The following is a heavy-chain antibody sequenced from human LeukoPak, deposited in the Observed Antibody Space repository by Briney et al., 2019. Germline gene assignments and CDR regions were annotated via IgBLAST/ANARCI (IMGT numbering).Heavy chain of an antibody. CDR2: INPSGGTT. D-gene: IGHD3-22*01. CDR3: ARGDSSGYYGAFDY. J-gene: IGHJ4*02. Sequence: ASVKVSCKATGYTFTDYYMHWVRQAPGQGLEWMGIINPSGGTTTYAQKFQGSVTMTRDTSTSTVYMELSSLRFEDTAVYYCARGDSSGYYGAFDYWGQGTLVTVSS. V-gene: IGHV1-46*01. CDR1: GYTFTDYY.